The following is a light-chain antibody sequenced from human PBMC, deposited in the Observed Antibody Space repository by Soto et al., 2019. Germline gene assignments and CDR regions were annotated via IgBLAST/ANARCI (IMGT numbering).Light chain of an antibody. CDR2: AAS. CDR3: QQSYRTPRT. V-gene: IGKV1-39*01. CDR1: QSISSY. Sequence: DIQMTQSPSSLSASVGDRVTNTCRASQSISSYLNWYQQKPGKAPKLLMHAASSLDRGVPSRFSGSGSGTDFTLTISSLQPEDFATYYCQQSYRTPRTFGQGTKVDIK. J-gene: IGKJ1*01.